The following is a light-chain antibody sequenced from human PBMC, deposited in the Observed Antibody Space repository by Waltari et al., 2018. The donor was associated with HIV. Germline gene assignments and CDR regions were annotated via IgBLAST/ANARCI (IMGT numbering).Light chain of an antibody. J-gene: IGKJ5*01. CDR1: QSITNW. V-gene: IGKV1-5*03. CDR2: KTS. CDR3: QQYYSYPDT. Sequence: TQSPGTLSLSPGERAILSCRASQSITNWLAWYQQKPGKAPKLLISKTSSLESGVPSRFSGSGSGTEFTLTIIGLQPDDFATYYCQQYYSYPDTFGQGTRLEIK.